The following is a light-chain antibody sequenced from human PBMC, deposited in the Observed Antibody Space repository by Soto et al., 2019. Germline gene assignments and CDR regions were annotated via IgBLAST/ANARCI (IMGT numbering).Light chain of an antibody. J-gene: IGKJ1*01. Sequence: DIVMTQSPDSLAVSLGERATINCRSSQSILYSSNNKNYLAWYQQKAGQPPKLLIFWASTRESGVPDRFSGSGSATDFTLTISSLQAEDVAVYFCQQYYSTPRTFGRGTKVEIK. CDR1: QSILYSSNNKNY. V-gene: IGKV4-1*01. CDR2: WAS. CDR3: QQYYSTPRT.